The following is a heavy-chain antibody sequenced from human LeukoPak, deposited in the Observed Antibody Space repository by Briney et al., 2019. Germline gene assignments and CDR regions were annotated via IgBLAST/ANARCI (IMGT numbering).Heavy chain of an antibody. CDR1: GYSFTSYW. J-gene: IGHJ6*03. D-gene: IGHD3-9*01. Sequence: GESLKISCKGSGYSFTSYWIGWVRQMPGKGLEWMGIIYPGDSDTRYSPSFQGQVTISADKSISTAYLQWSSLKASGTAMYYCARQPPLRYFDWLSHRPYYYYYMDVWGNGTTVTVSS. V-gene: IGHV5-51*01. CDR2: IYPGDSDT. CDR3: ARQPPLRYFDWLSHRPYYYYYMDV.